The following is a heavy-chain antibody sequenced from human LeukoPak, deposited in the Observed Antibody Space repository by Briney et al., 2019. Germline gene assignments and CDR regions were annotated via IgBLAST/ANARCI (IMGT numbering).Heavy chain of an antibody. D-gene: IGHD3-10*01. CDR1: GFTFSNAW. V-gene: IGHV3-15*01. J-gene: IGHJ4*02. CDR2: IKSKTDGGTT. CDR3: TTAPRSRVRGVIIRGDY. Sequence: GGSLRLSCAASGFTFSNAWMSWVRQAPGKGLEWVGRIKSKTDGGTTDYAAPVKGRFTISRDDSKNTLYLQMNSLKTEDTAVYYCTTAPRSRVRGVIIRGDYWGQGTLVTVSS.